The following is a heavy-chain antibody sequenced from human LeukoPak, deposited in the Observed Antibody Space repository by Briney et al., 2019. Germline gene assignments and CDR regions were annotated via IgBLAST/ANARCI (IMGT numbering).Heavy chain of an antibody. Sequence: PSETLSLTCTVSGDSISNYYWSWIRQPPGKGLEWLGYMYYSGSTNYNPSLKSRDTISLDTPKNQFSLRLNSVTAADTAVYYCARGVAGYGPYDYWGEGTLVSVSS. CDR1: GDSISNYY. CDR2: MYYSGST. V-gene: IGHV4-59*01. D-gene: IGHD5-12*01. J-gene: IGHJ4*02. CDR3: ARGVAGYGPYDY.